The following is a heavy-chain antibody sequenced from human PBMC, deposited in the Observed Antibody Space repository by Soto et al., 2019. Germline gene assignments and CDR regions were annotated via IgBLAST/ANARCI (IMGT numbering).Heavy chain of an antibody. CDR2: IIPIFRTP. V-gene: IGHV1-69*12. CDR3: ARDKDRQQLGGNYYYALDV. Sequence: QVHLVQSGAEVKKPGSSVKVSCKASGDTFSSFAISWVRQAPGQGLEWMGGIIPIFRTPDYAQKFQGRVTITVDESTNNAYMELRSLTSEDTGVYYCARDKDRQQLGGNYYYALDVWGQGTTVIVSS. CDR1: GDTFSSFA. D-gene: IGHD3-3*02. J-gene: IGHJ6*02.